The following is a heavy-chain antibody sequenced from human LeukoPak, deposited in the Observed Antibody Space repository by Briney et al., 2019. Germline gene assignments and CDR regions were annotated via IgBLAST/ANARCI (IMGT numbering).Heavy chain of an antibody. V-gene: IGHV4-34*01. D-gene: IGHD2/OR15-2a*01. CDR3: VREETGGVLPFRKRTYWFDP. CDR1: GGSISSYY. Sequence: SETLSLTCTVSGGSISSYYWSWIRQPPGKGLEWIGEINHSGSTNYNPSLKSRVTISVDTSKNQFSLKLSSVTAADTAVYYCVREETGGVLPFRKRTYWFDPWGQGTLVTVSS. CDR2: INHSGST. J-gene: IGHJ5*02.